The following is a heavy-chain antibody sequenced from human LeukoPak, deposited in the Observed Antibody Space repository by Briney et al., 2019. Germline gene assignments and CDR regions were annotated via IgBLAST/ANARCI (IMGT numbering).Heavy chain of an antibody. V-gene: IGHV4-31*03. J-gene: IGHJ6*02. CDR1: GGSISSGGYY. CDR3: ARGRRYCSSTSCYTPYYYYYGMDV. Sequence: SETLSLTCTVSGGSISSGGYYWSWIRQHPGKGLEWIGYIYYSGSTYYNPSLKSRVTISVDTSKNQFSLKLSSVTAADTAVYYCARGRRYCSSTSCYTPYYYYYGMDVWGQGTTVTVSS. D-gene: IGHD2-2*02. CDR2: IYYSGST.